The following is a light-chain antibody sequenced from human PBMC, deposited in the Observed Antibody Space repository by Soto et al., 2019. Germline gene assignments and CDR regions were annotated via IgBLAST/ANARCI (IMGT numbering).Light chain of an antibody. CDR2: DAS. Sequence: EIVLTQSPATLSLSPGERATLSCRASQSVSSYLAWYQQKAGQAPRLLIYDASNRATGIPARFSGSGSGTDFTLTISRLEPEDFAVYYCQQRSNWPPWTFGQGTKVEIK. CDR1: QSVSSY. V-gene: IGKV3-11*01. J-gene: IGKJ1*01. CDR3: QQRSNWPPWT.